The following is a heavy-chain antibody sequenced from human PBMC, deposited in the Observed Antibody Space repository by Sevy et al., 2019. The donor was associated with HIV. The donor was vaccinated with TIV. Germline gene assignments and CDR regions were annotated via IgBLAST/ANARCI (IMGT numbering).Heavy chain of an antibody. V-gene: IGHV3-53*01. J-gene: IGHJ4*02. CDR2: LYSGGST. Sequence: GGSLRLSCAASEFTVSSSYMSWVRQAPGKGLEWVSILYSGGSTYYAATVKGGFAVSRDNSKNKLYIQMNSLRAEDTAVYYCARAGTGSYRAYFDYWGQGTLVTVSS. CDR1: EFTVSSSY. CDR3: ARAGTGSYRAYFDY. D-gene: IGHD1-26*01.